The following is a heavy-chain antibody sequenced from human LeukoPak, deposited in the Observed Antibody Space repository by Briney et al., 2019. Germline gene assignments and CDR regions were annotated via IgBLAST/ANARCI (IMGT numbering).Heavy chain of an antibody. CDR1: GGSFSGYY. CDR2: INHSGST. CDR3: ARRAYDSSGPAWFDS. Sequence: PSETLSLTCAVYGGSFSGYYWSWIRQPPGKGLEWIGEINHSGSTNYNPSLKSRVTISVDTSKNQFSLKLSSVTAADTAVYYCARRAYDSSGPAWFDSWGQGTLVTVSS. D-gene: IGHD3-22*01. J-gene: IGHJ5*01. V-gene: IGHV4-34*01.